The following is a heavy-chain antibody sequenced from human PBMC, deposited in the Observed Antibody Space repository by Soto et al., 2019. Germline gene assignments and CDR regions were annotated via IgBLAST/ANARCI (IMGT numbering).Heavy chain of an antibody. Sequence: QVQLQESGPGLVKPSQTLSLTCTVSGDSISSGGYYWGWIRQHPGKGLDWIGYIYKSGTTYYKPSLKSRVTISVDTSENQFSLRLSSVTAADTAVYYCARVSRDGGGYYGPCDNWGPGTLVTVSS. J-gene: IGHJ4*02. D-gene: IGHD3-3*01. CDR1: GDSISSGGYY. CDR2: IYKSGTT. V-gene: IGHV4-31*03. CDR3: ARVSRDGGGYYGPCDN.